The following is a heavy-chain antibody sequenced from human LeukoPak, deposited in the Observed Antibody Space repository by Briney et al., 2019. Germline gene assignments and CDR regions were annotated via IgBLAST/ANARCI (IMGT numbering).Heavy chain of an antibody. CDR2: ISGSGGST. D-gene: IGHD6-13*01. J-gene: IGHJ2*01. CDR3: AKGSGAAAGTPWDWYFDL. CDR1: GFTFSSYA. Sequence: GGSLRLSCAASGFTFSSYAMSWVRQAPGKGLEWVSAISGSGGSTYYADSVKGRFTISRDNSKNTLYLQMNSLRAEDTAVYYCAKGSGAAAGTPWDWYFDLWGRGTLVTVSS. V-gene: IGHV3-23*01.